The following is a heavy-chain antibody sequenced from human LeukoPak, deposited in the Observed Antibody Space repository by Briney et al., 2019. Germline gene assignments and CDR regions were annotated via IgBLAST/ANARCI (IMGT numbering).Heavy chain of an antibody. CDR2: IYQSGST. J-gene: IGHJ4*02. CDR3: ARGGLAAAGSEIDY. V-gene: IGHV4-30-2*01. D-gene: IGHD6-13*01. CDR1: AVSISNGGYS. Sequence: SETLSLTCAVSAVSISNGGYSWSWIRQPPGKGLEWIGYIYQSGSTYYNPSLKSRVTISVDRSKNQFSLKLNSVTAADTAVYYCARGGLAAAGSEIDYWGQGTLVTVSS.